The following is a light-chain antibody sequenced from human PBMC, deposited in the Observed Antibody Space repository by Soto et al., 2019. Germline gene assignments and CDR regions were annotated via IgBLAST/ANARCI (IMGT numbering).Light chain of an antibody. V-gene: IGKV3-11*01. CDR1: QSVSSY. CDR3: QQRSNWPPYT. Sequence: EIVLTQSPATLSSSPGERATLSCRASQSVSSYLAWYQQKPGQAPRLLIYDASNRATGIPARFRGSGSGTDFTLTISSLEPEDFAVYYWQQRSNWPPYTFGQGTKLEIK. J-gene: IGKJ2*01. CDR2: DAS.